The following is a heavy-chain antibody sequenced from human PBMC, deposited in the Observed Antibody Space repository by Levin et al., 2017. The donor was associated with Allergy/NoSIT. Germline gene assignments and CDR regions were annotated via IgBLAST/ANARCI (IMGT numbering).Heavy chain of an antibody. D-gene: IGHD3-9*01. CDR2: IIPILGIA. J-gene: IGHJ3*02. CDR1: GGTFSSYT. Sequence: SVKVSCKASGGTFSSYTISWVRQAPGQGLEWMGRIIPILGIANYAQKFQGRVTITADKSTSTAYMELSSLRSEDTAVYYCARRANFYDILTGALAFDIWGQGTMVTVSS. CDR3: ARRANFYDILTGALAFDI. V-gene: IGHV1-69*02.